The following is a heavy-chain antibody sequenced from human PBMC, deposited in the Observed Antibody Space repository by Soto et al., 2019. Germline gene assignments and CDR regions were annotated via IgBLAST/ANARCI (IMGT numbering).Heavy chain of an antibody. CDR2: IISIFGPA. J-gene: IGHJ6*02. CDR1: GGTFSSCA. D-gene: IGHD7-27*01. V-gene: IGHV1-69*13. Sequence: GASVKVSCKASGGTFSSCAISWVRQAPGQGLEWMGGIISIFGPANYAQKFQGRVTITADESTSTAYMELNSLRSEDTAVYYCARCPKTWGKREYYYGMDVWGQGTTVTVS. CDR3: ARCPKTWGKREYYYGMDV.